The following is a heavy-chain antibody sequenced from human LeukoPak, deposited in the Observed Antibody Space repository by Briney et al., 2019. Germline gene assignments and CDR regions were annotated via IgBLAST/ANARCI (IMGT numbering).Heavy chain of an antibody. CDR3: AREGLWFGEFLFDY. J-gene: IGHJ4*02. CDR2: ISSSSSYI. CDR1: GFTFSSYS. V-gene: IGHV3-21*01. D-gene: IGHD3-10*01. Sequence: KSGGSLRLSCAASGFTFSSYSMNWVRQAPGKGLEWVSSISSSSSYIYYADSVKGRFTISRDNAKNSLYLQMNSLRAEDTAVYYCAREGLWFGEFLFDYWGQGTLVTVSS.